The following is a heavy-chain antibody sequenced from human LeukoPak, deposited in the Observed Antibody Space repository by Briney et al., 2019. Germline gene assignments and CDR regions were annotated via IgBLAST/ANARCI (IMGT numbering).Heavy chain of an antibody. V-gene: IGHV4-59*08. CDR3: ARLRGAAAGTLDY. Sequence: PSETLSLTCTVSGDSISSYYWSWIRQPPGKGLEWIGYIYYSGSTNYNPSLKSRVTISVDTSKNQFSLKLNSVTAADTAVYYCARLRGAAAGTLDYWGQGTLVTVSS. CDR2: IYYSGST. D-gene: IGHD6-13*01. J-gene: IGHJ4*02. CDR1: GDSISSYY.